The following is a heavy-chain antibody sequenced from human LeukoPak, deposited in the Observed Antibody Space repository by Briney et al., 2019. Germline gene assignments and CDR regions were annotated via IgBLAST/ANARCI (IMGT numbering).Heavy chain of an antibody. J-gene: IGHJ5*02. CDR3: ASFGSVVNWFDP. V-gene: IGHV3-48*03. D-gene: IGHD2-15*01. CDR2: ISSSGSTI. CDR1: GFTFSSYE. Sequence: GGSLRLSCAASGFTFSSYEMNWVRQAPGKGLEWVSYISSSGSTIYYADSVKGRFTISRDNAKNSLYLQMNSLRAEDTAVYYCASFGSVVNWFDPWGQGTLVTVSS.